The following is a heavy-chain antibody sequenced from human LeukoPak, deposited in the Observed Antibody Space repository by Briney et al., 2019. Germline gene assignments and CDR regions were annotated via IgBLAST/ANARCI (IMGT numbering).Heavy chain of an antibody. D-gene: IGHD6-13*01. Sequence: SVKVSCKASGGTFSSYAISWVRQAPGQGLEWMGGIIPIFGTANYAQKFQGRVTITTDESTSTAYMELSSLRSEGTAVYYCASPGIAAAGPPYWGQGTLVTVSS. V-gene: IGHV1-69*05. CDR3: ASPGIAAAGPPY. CDR1: GGTFSSYA. CDR2: IIPIFGTA. J-gene: IGHJ4*02.